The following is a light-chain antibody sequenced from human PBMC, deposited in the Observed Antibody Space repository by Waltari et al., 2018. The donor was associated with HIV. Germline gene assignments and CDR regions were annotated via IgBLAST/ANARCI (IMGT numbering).Light chain of an antibody. CDR2: AAS. CDR1: QGISNY. V-gene: IGKV1-27*01. J-gene: IGKJ1*01. Sequence: DIQMTQPPSYLSASVGERVTITCRASQGISNYLAWYQQKPGKVPKRLIYAASTLQSGVPSRFSGSGSGTDFTLTISSLQPEDVATYYCQKYNSAPHTFGQGTKVEIK. CDR3: QKYNSAPHT.